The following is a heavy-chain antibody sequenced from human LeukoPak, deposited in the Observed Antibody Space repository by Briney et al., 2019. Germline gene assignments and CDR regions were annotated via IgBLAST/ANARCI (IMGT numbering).Heavy chain of an antibody. J-gene: IGHJ4*02. CDR3: ATNSGADSSGWPHY. Sequence: GRSLRLPCAASGFTFSRYWMLWVRQAPGRGLVWVSHISSDGSSTRYADSVKGRFTISRDNAKNTLYLQMSSLRAEDTAVYYCATNSGADSSGWPHYWGQGTLVTVSS. CDR1: GFTFSRYW. D-gene: IGHD6-19*01. CDR2: ISSDGSST. V-gene: IGHV3-74*01.